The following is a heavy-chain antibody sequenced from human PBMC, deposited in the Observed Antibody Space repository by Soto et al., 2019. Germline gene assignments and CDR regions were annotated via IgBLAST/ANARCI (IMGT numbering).Heavy chain of an antibody. J-gene: IGHJ4*02. V-gene: IGHV3-23*01. D-gene: IGHD6-13*01. CDR3: ARPEYSSSWFFDY. CDR2: ISGSGGST. Sequence: GGSLRLSCAASGFTFSSYAMSWVRQAPGKGLEWVSAISGSGGSTYYADSVKGRFTISRDNSKNTLYLQMNSLRAEDTAVYYSARPEYSSSWFFDYWGQGTLVTVSS. CDR1: GFTFSSYA.